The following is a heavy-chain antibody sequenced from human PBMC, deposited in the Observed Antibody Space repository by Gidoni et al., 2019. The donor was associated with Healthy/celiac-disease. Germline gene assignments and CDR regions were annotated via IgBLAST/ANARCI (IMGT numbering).Heavy chain of an antibody. CDR1: GSTFSSYA. D-gene: IGHD6-19*01. Sequence: QVQLVQSGAAVKQAGSSVKVSCKASGSTFSSYAIRWVRPAPGQGLEWMGGIIPIFCTANYAQTFQGRVTITADKSTSTAYLELSSLRSEDTAVYYCARAREVAVAGRVMCYFDLWGRGTLVTVSS. CDR3: ARAREVAVAGRVMCYFDL. V-gene: IGHV1-69*06. CDR2: IIPIFCTA. J-gene: IGHJ2*01.